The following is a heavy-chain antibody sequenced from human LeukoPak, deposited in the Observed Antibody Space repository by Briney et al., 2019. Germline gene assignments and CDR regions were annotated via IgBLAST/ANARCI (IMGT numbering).Heavy chain of an antibody. V-gene: IGHV3-74*01. D-gene: IGHD6-13*01. CDR3: ARDREGYIPND. CDR2: INSDGSST. Sequence: GGSLRLSCAASGFTFSIYWMHWVRQAPGEGLVWVSRINSDGSSTSYADSVKGRFTISRDNAKNTLYLQMNSLRAEDTAVYYCARDREGYIPNDWGQGTLVTVSS. CDR1: GFTFSIYW. J-gene: IGHJ4*02.